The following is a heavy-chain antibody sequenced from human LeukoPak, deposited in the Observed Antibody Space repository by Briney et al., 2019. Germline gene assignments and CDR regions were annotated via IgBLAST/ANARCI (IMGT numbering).Heavy chain of an antibody. J-gene: IGHJ1*01. CDR2: ISWNSGSI. Sequence: GRSLRLSCAASGFTFEDYAMHWVRQAPGKGLEWVSGISWNSGSIGYADSVKGRFTISRDNAKNSLYLQMNSLRAEDTALYYCAKDEDVNSSRRGLWLSRFGSNTLFQHWGQGTLVTVSS. D-gene: IGHD6-19*01. CDR1: GFTFEDYA. CDR3: AKDEDVNSSRRGLWLSRFGSNTLFQH. V-gene: IGHV3-9*01.